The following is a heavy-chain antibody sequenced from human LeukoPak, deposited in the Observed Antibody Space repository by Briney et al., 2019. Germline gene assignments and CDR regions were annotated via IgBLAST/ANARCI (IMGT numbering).Heavy chain of an antibody. CDR3: TTDPGVVVPAAPPYYGMDV. Sequence: GGSLRLSCAASGFTFSNAWMSWVRQAPGKRLEWVGRIKSKTDGGTTDYAAPVKGRFTISRDDSKNTLYLQMNSLKTEDTAVYYCTTDPGVVVPAAPPYYGMDVWGQGTTVTVSS. D-gene: IGHD2-2*01. J-gene: IGHJ6*02. CDR1: GFTFSNAW. V-gene: IGHV3-15*01. CDR2: IKSKTDGGTT.